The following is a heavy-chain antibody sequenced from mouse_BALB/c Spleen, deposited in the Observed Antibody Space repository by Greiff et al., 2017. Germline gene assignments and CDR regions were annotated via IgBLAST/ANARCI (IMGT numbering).Heavy chain of an antibody. CDR3: ARAHYYYGSSYWYFDV. J-gene: IGHJ1*01. V-gene: IGHV2-6-7*01. Sequence: VKLMESGPGLVAPSQSLSITCTVSGFSLTGYGVNWVRQPPGKGLEWLGMIWGDGSTDYNSALKSRLSISKDNSKSQVFLKMNSLQTDDTARYYCARAHYYYGSSYWYFDVWGAGTTVTVSS. D-gene: IGHD1-1*01. CDR2: IWGDGST. CDR1: GFSLTGYG.